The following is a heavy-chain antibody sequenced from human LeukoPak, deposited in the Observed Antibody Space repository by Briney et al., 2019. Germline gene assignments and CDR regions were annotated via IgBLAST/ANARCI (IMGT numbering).Heavy chain of an antibody. CDR3: AREISSWYRTEGRFDP. D-gene: IGHD6-13*01. CDR1: GFTFSNYW. V-gene: IGHV3-7*01. CDR2: IKQDGSEK. Sequence: GGSLRLSCAASGFTFSNYWMSWVRQAPGKGLEWVANIKQDGSEKSYVDSVTGRFIISRDNAKNSLYLQMNNLRVEDTAVYYCAREISSWYRTEGRFDPWGQGTLVTVSS. J-gene: IGHJ5*02.